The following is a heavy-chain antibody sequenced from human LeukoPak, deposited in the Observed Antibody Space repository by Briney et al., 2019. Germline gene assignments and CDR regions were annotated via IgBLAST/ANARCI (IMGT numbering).Heavy chain of an antibody. Sequence: SETLSLTCAVYGGSFSGYYWSWIRQPPGKGLEWIGEINHSGSTNYNPSLKSRVTISVDTSKNQFSLKLSSVTAADTAAYYCARGCRYRVCCNWFDPWGQGTLVTVSS. D-gene: IGHD2-8*01. J-gene: IGHJ5*02. CDR3: ARGCRYRVCCNWFDP. CDR1: GGSFSGYY. V-gene: IGHV4-34*01. CDR2: INHSGST.